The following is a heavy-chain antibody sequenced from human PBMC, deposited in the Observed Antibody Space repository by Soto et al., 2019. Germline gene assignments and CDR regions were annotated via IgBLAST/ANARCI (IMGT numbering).Heavy chain of an antibody. CDR3: ARDVSGDDSPLRNYYYYGMDV. Sequence: SETLSLTCTVSGGSISSGDYYWSWIRQPPGKGLEWIGYIYYSGSTYYNPSLKSRVTISVDTSKNQFSLKLSSVTAADTAVYYCARDVSGDDSPLRNYYYYGMDVWGQGTTVTVSS. CDR2: IYYSGST. D-gene: IGHD5-12*01. CDR1: GGSISSGDYY. J-gene: IGHJ6*02. V-gene: IGHV4-30-4*01.